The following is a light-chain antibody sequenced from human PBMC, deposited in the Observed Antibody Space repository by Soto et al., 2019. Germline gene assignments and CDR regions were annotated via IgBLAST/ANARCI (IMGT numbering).Light chain of an antibody. CDR3: GADHGSGSNYVV. Sequence: QLVLTQPPSASASLGASVTLTCTLSSGYSNNKVDWYQQRPGKGPRFVMRVGTGGIVGSKGDGIPDRFSVLGSGLNRYLTIKNSQEEDESDYHCGADHGSGSNYVVFGGGTKVTVL. CDR2: VGTGGIVG. J-gene: IGLJ2*01. V-gene: IGLV9-49*01. CDR1: SGYSNNK.